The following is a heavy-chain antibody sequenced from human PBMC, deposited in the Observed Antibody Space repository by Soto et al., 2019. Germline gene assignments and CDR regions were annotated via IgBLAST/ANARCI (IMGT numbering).Heavy chain of an antibody. Sequence: EVQLLESGGGLVQPGGSLRLSCAASGFTFTTYAMTWVRQAPGKGLEWVSAISGSGGSTYYADSVKGRFTISRDNSKNTLYLQMNSLRAEDTAVYYCAKNWDTTFSSSSHWGQGTLVTVSS. CDR2: ISGSGGST. CDR3: AKNWDTTFSSSSH. J-gene: IGHJ4*02. D-gene: IGHD6-6*01. CDR1: GFTFTTYA. V-gene: IGHV3-23*01.